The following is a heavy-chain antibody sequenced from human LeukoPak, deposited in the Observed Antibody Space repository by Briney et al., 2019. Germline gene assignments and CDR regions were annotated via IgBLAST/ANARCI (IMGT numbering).Heavy chain of an antibody. Sequence: ASVKVSCKASGYTFTSYAISWVRQAPGQGLEWMGRIIPILGIANYAQKFQGRVTITADKSTSTAYMELSSLRSEDTAVYYCARTKGQQPTAEPFDPWGQGTLVTVSS. CDR2: IIPILGIA. CDR1: GYTFTSYA. V-gene: IGHV1-69*04. D-gene: IGHD6-13*01. J-gene: IGHJ5*02. CDR3: ARTKGQQPTAEPFDP.